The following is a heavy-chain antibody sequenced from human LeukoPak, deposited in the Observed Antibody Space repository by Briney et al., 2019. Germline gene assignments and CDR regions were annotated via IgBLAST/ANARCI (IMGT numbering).Heavy chain of an antibody. CDR1: GYTFTCNY. J-gene: IGHJ3*02. CDR3: TRGVGVTIFGVGGQAFDI. D-gene: IGHD3-3*01. CDR2: INPSGGTT. V-gene: IGHV1-46*03. Sequence: ASVKVSCKASGYTFTCNYMYWVRQAPGQGLEWMGIINPSGGTTRYAQKFQGRVTMTRDTSTSTLYMELSSLRSEDTAVYYCTRGVGVTIFGVGGQAFDIWGQGTMVTVSS.